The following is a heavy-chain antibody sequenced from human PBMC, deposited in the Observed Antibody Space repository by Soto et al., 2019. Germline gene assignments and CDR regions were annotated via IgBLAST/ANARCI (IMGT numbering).Heavy chain of an antibody. V-gene: IGHV4-39*01. CDR3: ARLSSDLEWLSGYGMDV. D-gene: IGHD3-3*01. J-gene: IGHJ6*02. Sequence: TLSLTCTVSGGSISSTSYYWGWIRRPPGKGLEWIGSIYYSGSTYYNPSLKSRVTISVDTSKNQFSLKLSSVTAADTAVYYCARLSSDLEWLSGYGMDVWGQGTTVTVS. CDR1: GGSISSTSYY. CDR2: IYYSGST.